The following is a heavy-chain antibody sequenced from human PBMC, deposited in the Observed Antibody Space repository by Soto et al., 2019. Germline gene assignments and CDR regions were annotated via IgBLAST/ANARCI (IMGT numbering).Heavy chain of an antibody. CDR3: ARAIDYYDSSGSDDAFDV. Sequence: ASVKVSCKASGYTFTGCYIHWVREAPGQGLEWMGWINPNSGGTNYAQKFQGGVTMTRDTSISTAYMELSRLRSDDTAVYYCARAIDYYDSSGSDDAFDVWGQGTMVTVSS. D-gene: IGHD3-22*01. J-gene: IGHJ3*01. CDR1: GYTFTGCY. CDR2: INPNSGGT. V-gene: IGHV1-2*02.